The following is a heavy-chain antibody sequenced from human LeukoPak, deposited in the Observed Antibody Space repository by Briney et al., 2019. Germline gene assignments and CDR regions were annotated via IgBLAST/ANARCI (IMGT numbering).Heavy chain of an antibody. J-gene: IGHJ3*01. CDR1: RFTFSNYS. D-gene: IGHD6-19*01. Sequence: GGSLRLSCAASRFTFSNYSMSWVRQAPGKGLEWVSSISSSGSYIHYAASVKGRFTISRDNAKNSLFLQMNSLRAEDTAVYSCARGSSSGFDAFNVWGQGTVVTVSS. CDR2: ISSSGSYI. V-gene: IGHV3-21*01. CDR3: ARGSSSGFDAFNV.